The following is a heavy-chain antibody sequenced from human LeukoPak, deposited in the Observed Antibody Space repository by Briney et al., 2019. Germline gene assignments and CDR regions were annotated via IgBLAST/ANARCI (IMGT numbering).Heavy chain of an antibody. CDR1: GYTFASYG. V-gene: IGHV1-18*01. D-gene: IGHD3-9*01. Sequence: GASVKMSCKASGYTFASYGISWVRQAPGQGLEWMGWISAYNGNTNYAQKLQGRVTMTTDTSTSTAYMELRSLRSDDTAVYYCARLELYYDNVNVDYWGQGTLVTVSS. CDR3: ARLELYYDNVNVDY. J-gene: IGHJ4*02. CDR2: ISAYNGNT.